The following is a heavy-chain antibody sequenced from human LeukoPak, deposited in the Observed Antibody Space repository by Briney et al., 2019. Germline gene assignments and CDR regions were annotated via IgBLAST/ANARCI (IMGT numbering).Heavy chain of an antibody. CDR3: ARAADYYDLWSGYYTAEYFQH. V-gene: IGHV1-8*01. Sequence: ASVTVSCKASGYTFTSYDIHWVRQASGQGLEWMGWMNSNSGNTDYAQKFQGRVTITRNTSINTAYIALSSLRSEDTAVYYCARAADYYDLWSGYYTAEYFQHWGQGTLVTVSS. CDR1: GYTFTSYD. CDR2: MNSNSGNT. J-gene: IGHJ1*01. D-gene: IGHD3-3*01.